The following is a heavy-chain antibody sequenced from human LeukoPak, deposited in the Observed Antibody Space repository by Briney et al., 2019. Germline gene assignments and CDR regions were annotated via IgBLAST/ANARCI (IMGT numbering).Heavy chain of an antibody. V-gene: IGHV1-8*01. Sequence: GASVKVSCKASGYTFSSYDINWVRQATGQGLEWMGWMNPNSGNTGYAQKFQGRVSMTRNTSVSTGYMELSSLRSEDTAVYYCARGAPDSSGYYRHFDYWGHGPLVTVSS. CDR3: ARGAPDSSGYYRHFDY. J-gene: IGHJ4*01. D-gene: IGHD3-22*01. CDR1: GYTFSSYD. CDR2: MNPNSGNT.